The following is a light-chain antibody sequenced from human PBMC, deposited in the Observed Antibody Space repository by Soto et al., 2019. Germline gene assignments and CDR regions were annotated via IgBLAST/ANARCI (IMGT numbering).Light chain of an antibody. CDR1: QSISNY. CDR2: AAT. V-gene: IGKV1-39*01. Sequence: DIQMTQSPSSLYASVGDRVTITCRASQSISNYLNWYQQKPGKAPNLLIYAATSLQTGVPSRFSGSGSGTNFTITITSLRPEDFATYYCQQSFTSPRTFGQGTNLDIK. CDR3: QQSFTSPRT. J-gene: IGKJ2*01.